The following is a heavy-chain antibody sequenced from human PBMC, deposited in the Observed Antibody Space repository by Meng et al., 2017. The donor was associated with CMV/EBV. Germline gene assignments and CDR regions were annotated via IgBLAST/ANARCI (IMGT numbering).Heavy chain of an antibody. J-gene: IGHJ4*02. CDR1: GFTFSRYG. Sequence: VWQGGGLGGVVHAGGSMRSSGVASGFTFSRYGLHWLRQAPGKGLEWVSFIRYDGSNKYYADSVKGRFTISRDNSKNTLYLQMNSLRAEDTAVYYCAKPPMASGDYFDYWGQGTLVTVSS. D-gene: IGHD3-10*01. CDR2: IRYDGSNK. CDR3: AKPPMASGDYFDY. V-gene: IGHV3-30*02.